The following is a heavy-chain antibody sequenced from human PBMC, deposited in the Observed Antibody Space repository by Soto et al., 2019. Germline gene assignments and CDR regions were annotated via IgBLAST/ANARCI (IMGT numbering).Heavy chain of an antibody. CDR3: ARAPIGPGSFYY. Sequence: QVQLVEFGGGVVQPGRSLRLSCVASGFTFSNYGMHCVRQAPGKGLEWVAVIWNDASNLHYADSVNGRFTISRDNTKDTLYRKMNSLRAEDTAVYYCARAPIGPGSFYYWGQGTLVTVSS. CDR2: IWNDASNL. CDR1: GFTFSNYG. J-gene: IGHJ4*02. V-gene: IGHV3-33*01. D-gene: IGHD1-26*01.